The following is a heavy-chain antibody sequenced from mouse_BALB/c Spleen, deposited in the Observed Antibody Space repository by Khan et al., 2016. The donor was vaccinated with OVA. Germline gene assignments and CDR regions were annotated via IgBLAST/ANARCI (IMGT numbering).Heavy chain of an antibody. CDR2: ISYSGST. CDR1: GYSITSDYA. CDR3: AIMIRGDCFDY. J-gene: IGHJ2*01. Sequence: EVQLQESGPGLVKPSQSLSLTCTVTGYSITSDYAWNWIRQFPGNKLEWMGYISYSGSTSYNPSLKSRISITRDTSKNQFFLQLNSVTTEDTATYYCAIMIRGDCFDYWGQGTTLTVSS. V-gene: IGHV3-2*02. D-gene: IGHD2-4*01.